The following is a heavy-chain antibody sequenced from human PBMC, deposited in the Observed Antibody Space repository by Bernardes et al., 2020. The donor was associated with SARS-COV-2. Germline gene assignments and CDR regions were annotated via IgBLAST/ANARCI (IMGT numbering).Heavy chain of an antibody. J-gene: IGHJ1*01. Sequence: SLILSCAASGFTFRSYWMTWVRQAPGQGLEWVANIKQYGSEKYYVDSVKGRFTISRDNAKNSLYLQMNSLRAEDTAVYYCARVGPGSARDAEYFQHWGQGTLVTVSS. CDR2: IKQYGSEK. V-gene: IGHV3-7*03. D-gene: IGHD2-21*02. CDR3: ARVGPGSARDAEYFQH. CDR1: GFTFRSYW.